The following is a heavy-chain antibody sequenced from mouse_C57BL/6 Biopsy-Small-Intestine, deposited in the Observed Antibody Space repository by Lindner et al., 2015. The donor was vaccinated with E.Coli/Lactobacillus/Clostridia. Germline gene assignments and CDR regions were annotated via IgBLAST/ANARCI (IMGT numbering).Heavy chain of an antibody. Sequence: VQLQESGAELVKPGPSVKLSCKASGYTFTEYTIHWVKQRSGQGLGWIGWFYPGSGSIKYNEKFKDKATLTADKSSSTVYMELSRLTSEDSAVYFCARHEDRDWTFAYWGQGTLVTVSA. D-gene: IGHD3-1*01. V-gene: IGHV1-62-2*01. CDR2: FYPGSGSI. J-gene: IGHJ3*01. CDR3: ARHEDRDWTFAY. CDR1: GYTFTEYT.